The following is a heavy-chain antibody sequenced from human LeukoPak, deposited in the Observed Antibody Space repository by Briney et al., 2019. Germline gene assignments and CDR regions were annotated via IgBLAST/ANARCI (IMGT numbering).Heavy chain of an antibody. D-gene: IGHD6-13*01. CDR3: ARDGASWYWVSFDY. Sequence: SETLSLTCTVSGGSISSSSYYWGWIRQPPGKGLEWIGSIYYSGSTYYNPSLKSRVTISVDTSKNQFSLKLSSVTAADTAVYYCARDGASWYWVSFDYWGQGTLVTVSS. J-gene: IGHJ4*02. V-gene: IGHV4-39*07. CDR1: GGSISSSSYY. CDR2: IYYSGST.